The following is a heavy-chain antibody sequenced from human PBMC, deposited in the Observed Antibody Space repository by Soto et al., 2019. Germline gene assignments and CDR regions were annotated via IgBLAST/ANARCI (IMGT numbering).Heavy chain of an antibody. D-gene: IGHD3-10*01. Sequence: QVQLVDSGGGVVQPGRSLRLSCVASGFSFSTYGMHWVRQAPGKGLEWVAVIWYDGSNKYYADSVKGRFTISRDNSKNTLYLQMNSLRAEDTAFYYCAKDEKGASLVRGLGGYFDSWGQGTLVTVSS. J-gene: IGHJ4*02. V-gene: IGHV3-33*06. CDR1: GFSFSTYG. CDR2: IWYDGSNK. CDR3: AKDEKGASLVRGLGGYFDS.